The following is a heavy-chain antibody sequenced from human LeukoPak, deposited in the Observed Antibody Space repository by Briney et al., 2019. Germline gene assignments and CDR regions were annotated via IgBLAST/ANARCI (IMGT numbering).Heavy chain of an antibody. CDR2: ISSSGSTM. CDR1: GFTFSDYY. Sequence: GGSLRLSCAASGFTFSDYYMSWIRQAPGKGLEWVSYISSSGSTMYYADSVKGRFTISRDNSKNTLYLQMNSLRAEDTAVYYCAKGARGGSYGHFDYWGQGTLVTVSS. V-gene: IGHV3-11*01. CDR3: AKGARGGSYGHFDY. D-gene: IGHD1-26*01. J-gene: IGHJ4*02.